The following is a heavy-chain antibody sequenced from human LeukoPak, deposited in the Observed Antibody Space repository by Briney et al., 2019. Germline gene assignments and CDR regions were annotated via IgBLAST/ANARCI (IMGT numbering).Heavy chain of an antibody. J-gene: IGHJ4*02. Sequence: ASVKVSCKASGYTFTSYYMHWVRQAPGQGLEWMGIINPSGGSTSYAQKFQGRVTMTRDTSTSTVYMELSSLRSGDTAVFYCARGLSYCGGDCYIDYWGQGTLVTVSS. D-gene: IGHD2-21*01. V-gene: IGHV1-46*03. CDR3: ARGLSYCGGDCYIDY. CDR1: GYTFTSYY. CDR2: INPSGGST.